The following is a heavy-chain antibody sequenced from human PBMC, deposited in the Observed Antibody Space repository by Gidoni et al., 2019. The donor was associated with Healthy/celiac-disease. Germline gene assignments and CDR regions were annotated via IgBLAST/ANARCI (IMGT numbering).Heavy chain of an antibody. CDR2: ISRNSGSI. D-gene: IGHD1-26*01. Sequence: EVQLVESGGGLVQPGRSLRLSCAASGFTFDDYAMHWVRQAPGKGLEWVSVISRNSGSIGYADSVKGRFTISRDNAKNSLYLQMNSLRAEDTALYYCAKDIGSGSLGGGLYFDYWGQGTLVTVSS. V-gene: IGHV3-9*01. J-gene: IGHJ4*02. CDR3: AKDIGSGSLGGGLYFDY. CDR1: GFTFDDYA.